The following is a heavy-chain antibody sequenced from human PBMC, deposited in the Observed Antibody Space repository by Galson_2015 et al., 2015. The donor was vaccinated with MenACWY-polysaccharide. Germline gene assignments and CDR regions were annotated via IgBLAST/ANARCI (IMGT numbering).Heavy chain of an antibody. D-gene: IGHD6-19*01. V-gene: IGHV1-3*04. J-gene: IGHJ3*02. CDR3: AREASSGGGVFEI. CDR1: GYTFIRNA. Sequence: SCKATGYTFIRNAMHWVRQAPGQALEWMGWITTASGNTRYPQNFQGRVTITRDTSASTAYMELSSLGSEDTAVYYCAREASSGGGVFEIWGQGTMVTVSS. CDR2: ITTASGNT.